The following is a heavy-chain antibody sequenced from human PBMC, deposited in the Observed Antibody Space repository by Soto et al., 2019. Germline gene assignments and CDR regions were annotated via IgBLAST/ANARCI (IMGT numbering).Heavy chain of an antibody. CDR2: ISDSGAT. J-gene: IGHJ4*02. Sequence: SETLSLTCTVSRDSTDTNDYYWTWIRQPPGKGLEWIGCISDSGATYYNPSLEGRLSMSFDTSENHFSLKVTSVTAADTAGYYCARGTYTFWAGSRYYFDFWGQGTPVTVSA. CDR1: RDSTDTNDYY. D-gene: IGHD6-19*01. CDR3: ARGTYTFWAGSRYYFDF. V-gene: IGHV4-30-4*01.